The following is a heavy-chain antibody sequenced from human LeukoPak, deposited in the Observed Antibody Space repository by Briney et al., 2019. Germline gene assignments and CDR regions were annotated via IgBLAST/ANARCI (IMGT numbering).Heavy chain of an antibody. CDR1: GFTFSSYS. CDR2: ISSSSSYI. V-gene: IGHV3-21*01. D-gene: IGHD6-6*01. J-gene: IGHJ4*02. Sequence: GGSLRLSCAASGFTFSSYSMNWVRQAPGKGLEWVSSISSSSSYIYYADSVKGRFTISRDNAKNSLYLQMNSLRAEDTAVYYCARFDSSSSGIDYWGQGTLVTVSS. CDR3: ARFDSSSSGIDY.